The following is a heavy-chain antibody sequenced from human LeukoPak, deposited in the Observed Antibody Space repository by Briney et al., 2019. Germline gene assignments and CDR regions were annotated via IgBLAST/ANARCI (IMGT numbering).Heavy chain of an antibody. CDR1: GFTFSSCA. V-gene: IGHV3-64D*06. CDR3: VTSSSGYYFN. J-gene: IGHJ1*01. Sequence: PGGSLRLSCSASGFTFSSCAMSWVRQAPGKGLEYVSATNSNGGNTYYADSVKGRFTISRDNSKNTLYLQMSSLRADDTAVYYCVTSSSGYYFNWGQGTLVTVSP. D-gene: IGHD6-19*01. CDR2: TNSNGGNT.